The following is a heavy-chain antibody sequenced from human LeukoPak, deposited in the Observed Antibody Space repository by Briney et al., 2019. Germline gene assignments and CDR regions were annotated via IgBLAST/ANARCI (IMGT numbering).Heavy chain of an antibody. CDR1: GYTFTSYG. CDR3: ARSMMPHYYDLWSGYHYYMDV. D-gene: IGHD3-3*01. Sequence: SVKVSCKASGYTFTSYGIRWVRQAPGQGLEWMGGIIPIFGTANYAQKFQGRVTITADESTSTAYMELSSLRSEDTAVYYCARSMMPHYYDLWSGYHYYMDVWGKGTTVTVSS. J-gene: IGHJ6*03. V-gene: IGHV1-69*13. CDR2: IIPIFGTA.